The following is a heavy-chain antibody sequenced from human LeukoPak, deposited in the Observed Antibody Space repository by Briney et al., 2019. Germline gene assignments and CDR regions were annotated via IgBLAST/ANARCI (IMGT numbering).Heavy chain of an antibody. V-gene: IGHV3-7*01. D-gene: IGHD4-17*01. J-gene: IGHJ5*02. CDR2: IKQVGSET. Sequence: GGSLRLSCAASGFTLSSYWTCWVRPAPGEGRERVANIKQVGSETYYVHSVKGRFTISRDNAKNSLYLQMNSLRAEDTAVYYCARTQHDYGDYRNWFDPWGQGTLVTVSS. CDR3: ARTQHDYGDYRNWFDP. CDR1: GFTLSSYW.